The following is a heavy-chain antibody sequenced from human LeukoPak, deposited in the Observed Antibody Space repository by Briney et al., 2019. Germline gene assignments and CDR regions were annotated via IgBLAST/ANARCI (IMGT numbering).Heavy chain of an antibody. CDR3: ANDYCSSTSCYEDYYYYMDV. D-gene: IGHD2-2*01. J-gene: IGHJ6*03. CDR2: ISSSGSTI. Sequence: GGSLRLSCAASGFTFSSYEMNWVRQAPGKGLEWVSYISSSGSTIYYADSVKGRFTISRDNAKNSLYLQMNSLRAEDTAVYYCANDYCSSTSCYEDYYYYMDVWGKGTTVTISS. V-gene: IGHV3-48*03. CDR1: GFTFSSYE.